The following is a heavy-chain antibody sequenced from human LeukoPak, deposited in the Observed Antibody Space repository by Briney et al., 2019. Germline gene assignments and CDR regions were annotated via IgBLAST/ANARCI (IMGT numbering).Heavy chain of an antibody. CDR3: ARGSYGGYYYGMDV. V-gene: IGHV3-13*01. CDR1: GFTFSSYD. D-gene: IGHD4-23*01. J-gene: IGHJ6*02. Sequence: GGSLTLSCAASGFTFSSYDMHWVRQATGKGLEWVSAIGTDGDTYYPGSVKGRFTISRENAKNSLYLQMNRLRAGDTAVYYSARGSYGGYYYGMDVWGQGTTVTVSS. CDR2: IGTDGDT.